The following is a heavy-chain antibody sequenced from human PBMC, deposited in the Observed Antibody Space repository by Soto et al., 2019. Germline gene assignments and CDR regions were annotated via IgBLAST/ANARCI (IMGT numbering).Heavy chain of an antibody. CDR2: IKSKTDGGTT. Sequence: PGGSLRLSCAASGFTFSNAWMSWARQAPGKGLEWVGRIKSKTDGGTTDYAAPVKGRFTISRDDSKNTLYLQMNSLKTEDTAVYYCTTAPYYYDSSGYFNDAFDIWGQGTMVTVSS. J-gene: IGHJ3*02. D-gene: IGHD3-22*01. V-gene: IGHV3-15*01. CDR3: TTAPYYYDSSGYFNDAFDI. CDR1: GFTFSNAW.